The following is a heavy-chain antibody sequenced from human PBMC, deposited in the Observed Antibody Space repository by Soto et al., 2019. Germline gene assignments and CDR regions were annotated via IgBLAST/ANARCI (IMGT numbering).Heavy chain of an antibody. V-gene: IGHV4-30-4*01. CDR3: ARGEFRGPLDI. J-gene: IGHJ3*02. CDR2: IHNTGST. CDR1: GGSMNSHDYY. D-gene: IGHD3-10*01. Sequence: QEQLQESGPGLVKPSQTLSLTCTVSGGSMNSHDYYWIWIRQPPGKGLEWIGYIHNTGSTYSIPSLKSRLTISSDTYKNQFSLRLTSVTAADTAMYYCARGEFRGPLDILGQGTMVTVSS.